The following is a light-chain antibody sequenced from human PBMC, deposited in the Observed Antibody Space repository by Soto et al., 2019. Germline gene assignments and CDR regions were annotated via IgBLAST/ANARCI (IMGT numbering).Light chain of an antibody. CDR1: SSDVGAYNY. J-gene: IGLJ1*01. CDR3: SSYTSSITYV. CDR2: EVT. V-gene: IGLV2-14*01. Sequence: QSALTQPASVSGSPGQSITISCTGTSSDVGAYNYVSWYQQHPGKAPKLMIYEVTKRPSGVFNRFSGSKSGNTASLTISGLQAEDEADYYCSSYTSSITYVFGTGTKLTVL.